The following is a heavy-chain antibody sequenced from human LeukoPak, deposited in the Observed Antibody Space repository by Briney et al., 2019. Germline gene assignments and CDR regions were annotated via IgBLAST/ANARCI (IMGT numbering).Heavy chain of an antibody. Sequence: PGGSLRLSCAADGFTLSRYWMQWVRQGPGKGPVWVSRISPDGSDTSYADSVKGRFTISRDNAKNTLYLQMNSLRVEDTAVYSWVRGAYSGCLDYWGQGTLVTVSS. J-gene: IGHJ4*02. CDR3: VRGAYSGCLDY. CDR2: ISPDGSDT. D-gene: IGHD1-26*01. V-gene: IGHV3-74*01. CDR1: GFTLSRYW.